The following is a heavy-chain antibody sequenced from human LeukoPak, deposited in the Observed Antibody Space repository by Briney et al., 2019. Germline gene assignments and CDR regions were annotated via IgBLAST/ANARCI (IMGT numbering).Heavy chain of an antibody. J-gene: IGHJ6*02. Sequence: SETLSLTCAVYGGSFSGYYWSWIRQPPGKGLEWIGEINHSGSTNYNPSLKSRVTISVDTSKNQFSLKLSSVTAADTAVYYCARARPCSSTSCYTREGRPRGFVYYYGMDVWGQGTTVTVSS. CDR3: ARARPCSSTSCYTREGRPRGFVYYYGMDV. CDR2: INHSGST. V-gene: IGHV4-34*01. D-gene: IGHD2-2*02. CDR1: GGSFSGYY.